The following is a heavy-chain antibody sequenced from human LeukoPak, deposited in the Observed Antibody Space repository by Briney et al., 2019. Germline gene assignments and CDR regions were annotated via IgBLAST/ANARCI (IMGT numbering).Heavy chain of an antibody. CDR2: ISTDGGDT. CDR3: ANWQSGSRVFFDY. V-gene: IGHV3-23*01. D-gene: IGHD1-26*01. CDR1: AFTFSSYA. J-gene: IGHJ4*01. Sequence: PGGSLRLSCTASAFTFSSYALSWVRQAPGKGLEWVSPISTDGGDTYYADSVKGRFTISRDNSKNTLDLHMNSLRAEDAAVYYCANWQSGSRVFFDYWGHGNLVTVSS.